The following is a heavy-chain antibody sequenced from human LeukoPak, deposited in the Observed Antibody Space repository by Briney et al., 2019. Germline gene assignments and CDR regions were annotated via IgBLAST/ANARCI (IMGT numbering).Heavy chain of an antibody. CDR3: ARKTGSYSPVDY. D-gene: IGHD1-26*01. CDR1: GFTFSSYE. J-gene: IGHJ4*02. V-gene: IGHV3-48*03. CDR2: ISSSGSTI. Sequence: PGGSLRLSCAASGFTFSSYEMNWVRQAPGKGLEWVSYISSSGSTIYYADSVKGRFTISRDNSKNTLYLQMNSLRAEDTAVYYCARKTGSYSPVDYWGQGTLVTVSS.